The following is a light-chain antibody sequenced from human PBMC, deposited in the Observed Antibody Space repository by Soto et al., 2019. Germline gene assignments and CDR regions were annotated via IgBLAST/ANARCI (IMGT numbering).Light chain of an antibody. CDR2: DAF. V-gene: IGKV3-15*01. J-gene: IGKJ4*01. CDR1: QNVKTR. Sequence: ERVLTQSPATLSVSQGERATLSCRASQNVKTRLAWYQQKPGQAPRLLIFDAFTRATGIPARFSGSASGTDFTLTISSLQSEDSAVYYCQQYDEWPLTFGGGTKVDIK. CDR3: QQYDEWPLT.